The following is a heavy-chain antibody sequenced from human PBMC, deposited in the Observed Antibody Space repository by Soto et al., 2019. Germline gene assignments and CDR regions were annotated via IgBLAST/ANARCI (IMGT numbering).Heavy chain of an antibody. CDR3: VKNPGMSTWNTGNWFDP. D-gene: IGHD1-1*01. J-gene: IGHJ5*02. Sequence: PGGSLRLSCAASGFTFSDSAMSWVRQAPGKGLEWVSAISGSGGSAYYADSVKGRFTMSRDNSNNTLFLQLNRLRAEDTAIYYCVKNPGMSTWNTGNWFDPWGQGTLVTVSS. CDR1: GFTFSDSA. CDR2: ISGSGGSA. V-gene: IGHV3-23*01.